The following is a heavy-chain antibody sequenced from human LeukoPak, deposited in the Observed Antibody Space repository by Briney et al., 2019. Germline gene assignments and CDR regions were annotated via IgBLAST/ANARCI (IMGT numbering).Heavy chain of an antibody. J-gene: IGHJ5*02. V-gene: IGHV4-59*01. CDR1: GGSISSYY. Sequence: PSETLSLTCTVSGGSISSYYWSWIRQPPGKGLEWIGYIYYSGSTNYNPSLKSRVTISVDTSKNQFSLKLSSVTAADTALYYCARDPFCSSSTGCYFEDWFDPWGPGTLVTVSS. CDR3: ARDPFCSSSTGCYFEDWFDP. CDR2: IYYSGST. D-gene: IGHD2-2*01.